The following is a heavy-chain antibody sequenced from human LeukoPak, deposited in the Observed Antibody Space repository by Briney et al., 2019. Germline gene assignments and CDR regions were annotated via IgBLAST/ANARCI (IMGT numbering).Heavy chain of an antibody. V-gene: IGHV3-7*03. CDR2: IKQDGSEK. CDR3: ARESTTVTSRSYFDY. CDR1: GFTFSSYW. D-gene: IGHD4-17*01. J-gene: IGHJ4*02. Sequence: GGSLRLSCAASGFTFSSYWMSWVRQAPGKGLEWVANIKQDGSEKYYVDSVKGRFTISGDNAKNSLYLQMNSLRAEDTAAYYCARESTTVTSRSYFDYWGQGTLVTVSS.